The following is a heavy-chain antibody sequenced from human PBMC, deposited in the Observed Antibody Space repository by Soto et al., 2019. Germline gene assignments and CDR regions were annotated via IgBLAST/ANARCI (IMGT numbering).Heavy chain of an antibody. CDR3: ARGNVENWFGP. CDR1: GYRFSSYW. J-gene: IGHJ5*02. Sequence: GESLKISCQTSGYRFSSYWIVWVRQMPGKGLEWMGIIYPNDSRVKHNPSVQGQVTMSVDRSISTAYLQWSSLRASDTAVYFFARGNVENWFGPWGQGTPVTVSS. CDR2: IYPNDSRV. V-gene: IGHV5-51*01.